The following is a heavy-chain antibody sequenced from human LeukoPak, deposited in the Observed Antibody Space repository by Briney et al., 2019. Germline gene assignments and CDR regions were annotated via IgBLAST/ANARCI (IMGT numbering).Heavy chain of an antibody. J-gene: IGHJ6*02. CDR2: INSDGSST. CDR3: ARDRATSCYKYYYYYGMDV. D-gene: IGHD2-2*02. V-gene: IGHV3-74*01. CDR1: GFTFSSYW. Sequence: PGGSLRLSCAASGFTFSSYWMHWVRQAPGKELVWVSRINSDGSSTSYADSVKGRFTISRDNAKNTLYLQMNSLRAEDTAVYYCARDRATSCYKYYYYYGMDVWGQGTTVTVSS.